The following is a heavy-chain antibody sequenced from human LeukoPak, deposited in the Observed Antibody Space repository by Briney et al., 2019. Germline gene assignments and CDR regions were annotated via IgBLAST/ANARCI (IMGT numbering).Heavy chain of an antibody. CDR2: IYHSGST. CDR3: ARGIAVAGTFDY. D-gene: IGHD6-19*01. Sequence: SETLSLTCAVSGGSISSSNWWSWVRQPPGKGLEWIGEIYHSGSTNYNPSLKSRVTISVDTSKNQFSLKLSSVTAADTAVYYCARGIAVAGTFDYWGQGTLVTVSS. CDR1: GGSISSSNW. J-gene: IGHJ4*02. V-gene: IGHV4-4*02.